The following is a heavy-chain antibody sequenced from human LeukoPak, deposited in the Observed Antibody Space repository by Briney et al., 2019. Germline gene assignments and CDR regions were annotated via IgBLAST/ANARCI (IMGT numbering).Heavy chain of an antibody. CDR1: GGTFSSYA. D-gene: IGHD3-22*01. CDR2: IIPIFGTA. V-gene: IGHV1-69*13. Sequence: SVKVSCKASGGTFSSYAISWVRQAPGQGLEWMGGIIPIFGTANYAQKFQGRVTITADESTSTAYMELSSLRSEDTAVYYCARDPNNYYDSSGYFDYWGQGTLVTVSS. J-gene: IGHJ4*02. CDR3: ARDPNNYYDSSGYFDY.